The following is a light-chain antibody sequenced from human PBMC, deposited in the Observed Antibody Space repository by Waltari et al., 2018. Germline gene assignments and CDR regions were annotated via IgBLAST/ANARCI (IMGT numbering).Light chain of an antibody. V-gene: IGLV3-21*03. J-gene: IGLJ2*01. CDR1: DIGTRS. Sequence: YELTQPPSVSVAPGKTASLTCGGADIGTRSGHWYQQKSGQAPILVMYGDTDRPSGIPERFSGSNSGNTATLTITRVAVGDEADYYCQVWDSRSGHVVFGGGTKLTVL. CDR3: QVWDSRSGHVV. CDR2: GDT.